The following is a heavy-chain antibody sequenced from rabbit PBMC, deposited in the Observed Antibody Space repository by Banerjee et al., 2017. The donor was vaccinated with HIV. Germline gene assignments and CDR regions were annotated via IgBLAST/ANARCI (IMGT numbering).Heavy chain of an antibody. CDR1: GFDFSSYYY. J-gene: IGHJ3*01. CDR3: ARYYATYTDADL. Sequence: QSLEESGGGLVQPEGSLTLTCKASGFDFSSYYYMCWVRQAPGKGLELIACIYTGNSGRTWYASWAKGRFTITKTASTTVTLQMTSLTAADTATYFCARYYATYTDADLWGQGTLVTVS. V-gene: IGHV1S40*01. CDR2: IYTGNSGRT. D-gene: IGHD6-1*01.